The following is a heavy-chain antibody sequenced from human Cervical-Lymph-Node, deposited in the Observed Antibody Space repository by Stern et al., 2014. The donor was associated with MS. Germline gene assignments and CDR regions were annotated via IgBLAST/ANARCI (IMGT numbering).Heavy chain of an antibody. D-gene: IGHD2-2*01. CDR2: IWYDGSNE. Sequence: VQLVESGAGVVQPGTSLRLSCAAFGFTFSTHGMHWVRQAPGKGLEWVAVIWYDGSNEAYASSVKGRVTISRDNSKNMLYLQMNSLRAEDTAVYYCVAYASGANINFWGQGTLVTVSS. V-gene: IGHV3-33*01. CDR1: GFTFSTHG. CDR3: VAYASGANINF. J-gene: IGHJ4*02.